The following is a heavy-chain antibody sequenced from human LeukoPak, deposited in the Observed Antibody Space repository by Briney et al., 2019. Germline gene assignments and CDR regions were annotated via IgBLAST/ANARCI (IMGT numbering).Heavy chain of an antibody. J-gene: IGHJ5*02. V-gene: IGHV4-59*08. D-gene: IGHD4-17*01. Sequence: SETLSLTCTVSGGSITGSYWSWIRQPPGKGLEWIGYVYSSGSTDYNPPLKSRVTISVDTSRNQFSLNLSSVTAADTAVYYCARHYGPWGQGTLVAVSS. CDR3: ARHYGP. CDR1: GGSITGSY. CDR2: VYSSGST.